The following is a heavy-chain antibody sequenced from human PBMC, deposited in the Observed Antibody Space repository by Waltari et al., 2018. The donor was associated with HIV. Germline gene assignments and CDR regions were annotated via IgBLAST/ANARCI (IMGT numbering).Heavy chain of an antibody. Sequence: GSVFSSVSYWGWIRQPTGRGLEWIGTLYYTGNTYYNPSLQSRVTISVGVSKNQFSLKLGSVSASDTAVYYCARLDCSGGTCSPFDPWGQGTLVTVSS. CDR3: ARLDCSGGTCSPFDP. CDR1: GSVFSSVSY. D-gene: IGHD2-15*01. V-gene: IGHV4-39*01. J-gene: IGHJ5*01. CDR2: LYYTGNT.